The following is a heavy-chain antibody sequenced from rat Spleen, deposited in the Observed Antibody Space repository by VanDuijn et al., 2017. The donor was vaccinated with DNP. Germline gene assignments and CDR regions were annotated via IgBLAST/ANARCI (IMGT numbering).Heavy chain of an antibody. J-gene: IGHJ2*01. Sequence: EVQLVESGGGLVQPGRSLKLSCAASGFTFSDYNMAWVRQAPKKGLEWVASITSSGGSTYYPDSVKGRFTISRDNAKNTLYLQMNSLRSEDTATYYCARGEQPDYWGQGVMVTVSS. CDR3: ARGEQPDY. CDR1: GFTFSDYN. CDR2: ITSSGGST. D-gene: IGHD1-10*01. V-gene: IGHV5S23*01.